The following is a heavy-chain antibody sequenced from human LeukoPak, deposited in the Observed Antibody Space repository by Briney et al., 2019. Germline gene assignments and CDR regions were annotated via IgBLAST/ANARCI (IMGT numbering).Heavy chain of an antibody. CDR3: ASSAAAGTFHYYYYGMDV. Sequence: ASVKVSCKASGYTFTNYAMHWVRQAPGQRLEWMGWINAGNGNTKYSQKFQGRVTITRDTSASTAYMELSSLRSEDTAVYYCASSAAAGTFHYYYYGMDVWGQGTTVTVSS. D-gene: IGHD6-13*01. J-gene: IGHJ6*02. CDR1: GYTFTNYA. CDR2: INAGNGNT. V-gene: IGHV1-3*01.